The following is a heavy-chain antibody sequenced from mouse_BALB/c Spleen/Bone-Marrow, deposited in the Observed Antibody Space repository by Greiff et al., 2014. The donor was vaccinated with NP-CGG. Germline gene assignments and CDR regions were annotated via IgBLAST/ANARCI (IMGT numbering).Heavy chain of an antibody. CDR3: TRGRTWDFDY. CDR1: GYTFTTYY. CDR2: INPNNGGT. D-gene: IGHD4-1*01. Sequence: QVQLKESGAKLVKPGTSVKLSCKASGYTFTTYYMYWVKQRPGQGLEWIGEINPNNGGTNFKEKFKSKATLTVDKSSSTAYMQLSSLTSEDSAVYYCTRGRTWDFDYWGQGTTLTVSS. V-gene: IGHV1S81*02. J-gene: IGHJ2*01.